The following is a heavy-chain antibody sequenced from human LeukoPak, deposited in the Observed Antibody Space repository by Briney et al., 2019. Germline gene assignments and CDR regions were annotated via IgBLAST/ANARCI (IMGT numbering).Heavy chain of an antibody. J-gene: IGHJ4*02. V-gene: IGHV1-69*13. CDR1: GGTFSSYA. CDR3: ARASDCDFWSGYFDY. Sequence: ASVKVSCKASGGTFSSYAISWVRQAPGQGPEWMGGIIPIFGTANYAQKFQGRVTITADESTSTAYMELSSLRSEDTAVYYCARASDCDFWSGYFDYWGQGTLVTVSS. D-gene: IGHD3-3*01. CDR2: IIPIFGTA.